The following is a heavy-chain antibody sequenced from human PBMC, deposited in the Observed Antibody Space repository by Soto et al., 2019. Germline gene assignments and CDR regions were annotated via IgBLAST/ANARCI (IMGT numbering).Heavy chain of an antibody. CDR2: IRSKAKSYAT. CDR3: TIRRSTYWYSGYDDY. CDR1: GFTFSGSA. D-gene: IGHD5-12*01. J-gene: IGHJ4*02. Sequence: EVQLVESGGGLVQPGGSLKLSCAASGFTFSGSAMHWVRQASGKGLEWVGRIRSKAKSYATAYAASVKGRFTISRDYSKNTAYLQMNSLKTEDTAVYYCTIRRSTYWYSGYDDYWGQGTLVTVSS. V-gene: IGHV3-73*01.